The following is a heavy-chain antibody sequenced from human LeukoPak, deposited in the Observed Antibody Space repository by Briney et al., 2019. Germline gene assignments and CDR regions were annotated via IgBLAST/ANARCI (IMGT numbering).Heavy chain of an antibody. CDR1: GYTFTIYY. Sequence: GASVKVSCKASGYTFTIYYMHWVRQAPGPGLEWMGIINPSGGSTSYAQKFQGRVTMTRDTSTSTVYMELSSLRSEDTAVYYCARDPGLDGAARPWFDPWGQGTLVTVSS. J-gene: IGHJ5*02. D-gene: IGHD6-6*01. V-gene: IGHV1-46*01. CDR2: INPSGGST. CDR3: ARDPGLDGAARPWFDP.